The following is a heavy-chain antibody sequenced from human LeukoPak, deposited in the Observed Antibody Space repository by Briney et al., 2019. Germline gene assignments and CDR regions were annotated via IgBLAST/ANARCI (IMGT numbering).Heavy chain of an antibody. V-gene: IGHV4-34*01. D-gene: IGHD1-1*01. CDR2: IYHSGST. J-gene: IGHJ4*02. CDR1: GGPFSDYY. CDR3: ASARERAYDAFDY. Sequence: SETLSLTCAVYGGPFSDYYWSWIRQPPGKGLEWIGYIYHSGSTYYNPSLKSRVTISVDRSKNQFSLKLSSVTAADTAVYYCASARERAYDAFDYWGQGTLVTVSS.